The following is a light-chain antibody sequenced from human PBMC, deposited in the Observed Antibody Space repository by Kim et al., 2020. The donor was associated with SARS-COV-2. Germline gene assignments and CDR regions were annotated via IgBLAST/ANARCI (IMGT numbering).Light chain of an antibody. CDR1: KLGCKY. J-gene: IGLJ2*01. V-gene: IGLV3-1*01. CDR2: QDR. CDR3: QAWDSSKVV. Sequence: SVSPGQTASISCAGDKLGCKYARWYQQKPGQSPVLVIDQDRKRPSGIPERISGSNSGNTATLTISGTQAMDEADYYCQAWDSSKVVFGGGTKLTVL.